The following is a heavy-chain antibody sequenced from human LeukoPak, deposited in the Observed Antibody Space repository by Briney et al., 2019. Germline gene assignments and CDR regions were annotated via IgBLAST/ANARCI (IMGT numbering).Heavy chain of an antibody. D-gene: IGHD5-18*01. CDR1: GFTFSSYW. J-gene: IGHJ6*02. CDR2: ISSSSSTI. CDR3: ARVLDTAMNYYYGMDV. Sequence: GGSLRLSCAASGFTFSSYWMSWVRQAPGKGLEWVSYISSSSSTIYYADSVKGRFTISRDNAKNSLYLQMNSLRDEDTAVYYCARVLDTAMNYYYGMDVWGQGTTVTVSS. V-gene: IGHV3-48*02.